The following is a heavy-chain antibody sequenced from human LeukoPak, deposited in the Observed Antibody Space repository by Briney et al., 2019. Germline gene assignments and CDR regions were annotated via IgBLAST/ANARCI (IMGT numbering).Heavy chain of an antibody. J-gene: IGHJ2*01. CDR2: IYTSGST. V-gene: IGHV4-61*09. CDR3: ARGRVWFGFFDL. D-gene: IGHD3-10*01. Sequence: SSETLSLTCTVSRGSIDSANYYWTWIRQPAGKGLEWIGHIYTSGSTYYDPSLKSRLTISVDTSENRFSLRLSSVTAADTAVYYCARGRVWFGFFDLWGRGTLLTVSA. CDR1: RGSIDSANYY.